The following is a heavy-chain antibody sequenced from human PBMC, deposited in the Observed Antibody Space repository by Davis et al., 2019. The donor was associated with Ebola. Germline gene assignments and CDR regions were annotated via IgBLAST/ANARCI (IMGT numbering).Heavy chain of an antibody. CDR2: INPHNGNT. D-gene: IGHD3-22*01. Sequence: ASVKVSCKASGYTFTNYGITWVRQAPGQGLEWMGWINPHNGNTNYAQNVQGRVIMTSDTATTTAYMEVGSLRSDDTAVYYCARLPYDSSGLDCWGQGTLVTVSS. CDR3: ARLPYDSSGLDC. CDR1: GYTFTNYG. J-gene: IGHJ4*02. V-gene: IGHV1-18*04.